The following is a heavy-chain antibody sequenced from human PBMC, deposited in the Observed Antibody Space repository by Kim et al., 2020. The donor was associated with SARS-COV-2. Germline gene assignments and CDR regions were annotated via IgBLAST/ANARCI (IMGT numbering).Heavy chain of an antibody. CDR2: IYYSGST. CDR3: AREAIAAAGTAY. J-gene: IGHJ4*02. D-gene: IGHD6-13*01. Sequence: SETLSLTCTVSGGSVSSGSYYWSWIRQPPGKGLEWIGYIYYSGSTNDNPSLKSRVTISVDTSKNQFSLKLSSVTAADTAVYYCAREAIAAAGTAYWGQGTLVTVSS. CDR1: GGSVSSGSYY. V-gene: IGHV4-61*01.